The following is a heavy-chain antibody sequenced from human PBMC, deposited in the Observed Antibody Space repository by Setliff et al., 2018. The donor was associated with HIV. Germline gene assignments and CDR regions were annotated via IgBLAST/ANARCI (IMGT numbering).Heavy chain of an antibody. Sequence: PGGSLRLSCAASGFTFSNYAMSWVRQAPGKGLEWVSGINGDGDSTYYADSVKGRFTVYSDNSKDTLTLQMNDLRAEDTGLYYCAKDYTTTFWENNWFDLWGQGTLVTVSS. J-gene: IGHJ5*02. D-gene: IGHD3-3*01. CDR3: AKDYTTTFWENNWFDL. CDR1: GFTFSNYA. V-gene: IGHV3-23*01. CDR2: INGDGDST.